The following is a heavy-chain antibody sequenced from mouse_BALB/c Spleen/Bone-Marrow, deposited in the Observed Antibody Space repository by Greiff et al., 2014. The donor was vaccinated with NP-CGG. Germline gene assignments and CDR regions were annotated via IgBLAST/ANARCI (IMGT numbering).Heavy chain of an antibody. J-gene: IGHJ3*01. CDR1: GFNIKDTY. Sequence: EVKLMESGAELVKPGASVKLSCTASGFNIKDTYMHWVKQRPEQGLEWIGRIDPVNGNTKYDPKFQGKATITADTSSNTAYLQLSSLTSEDTAVYYCARWLPLAYWGQGTLVTVSA. CDR2: IDPVNGNT. D-gene: IGHD2-2*01. CDR3: ARWLPLAY. V-gene: IGHV14-3*02.